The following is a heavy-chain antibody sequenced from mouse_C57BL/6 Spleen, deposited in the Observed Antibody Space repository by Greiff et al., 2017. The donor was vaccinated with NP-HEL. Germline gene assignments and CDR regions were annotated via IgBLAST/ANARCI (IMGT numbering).Heavy chain of an antibody. CDR2: IDPADSYT. D-gene: IGHD1-1*01. CDR1: GYTFTSYW. Sequence: QVQLQQPGAELVKPGASVKLSCKASGYTFTSYWMQWVKQRPGQGLEWIGEIDPADSYTNYNQKFKGKATMTVDTSSSTAYMQLSSLTSEDSAVYYCAPTVVAHWYFDVWGTGTTVTVSS. J-gene: IGHJ1*03. CDR3: APTVVAHWYFDV. V-gene: IGHV1-50*01.